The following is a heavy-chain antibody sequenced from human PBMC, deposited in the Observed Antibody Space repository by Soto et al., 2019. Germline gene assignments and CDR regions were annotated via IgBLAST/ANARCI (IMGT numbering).Heavy chain of an antibody. Sequence: QPGGSLRLSCAASGFTLNNYWMTWVRQAPGRGLEWVANIKQDGSEKYYVDSVKGRFTISRDNAKNSLYLQMNSLRAEDTAVYYCASRPSEVKYYGVFDYWGQGALVTVSS. CDR1: GFTLNNYW. CDR2: IKQDGSEK. D-gene: IGHD3-3*01. V-gene: IGHV3-7*03. CDR3: ASRPSEVKYYGVFDY. J-gene: IGHJ4*02.